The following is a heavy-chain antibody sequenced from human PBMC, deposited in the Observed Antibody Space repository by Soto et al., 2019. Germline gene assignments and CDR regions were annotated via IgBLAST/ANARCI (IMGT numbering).Heavy chain of an antibody. CDR1: GGTFSNFI. CDR3: ARNGIYSTSLSPYTGMDI. D-gene: IGHD6-6*01. J-gene: IGHJ6*02. CDR2: IVPMLGTP. Sequence: QVQLVQSGAEVKEPGSSVRVSCKASGGTFSNFIMNWVRQTPGQGLEWMGGIVPMLGTPTYAEKFKGRVTISATGSTNTDYMSLTSLRSEDTAIDYCARNGIYSTSLSPYTGMDIWGQGTTVTVS. V-gene: IGHV1-69*01.